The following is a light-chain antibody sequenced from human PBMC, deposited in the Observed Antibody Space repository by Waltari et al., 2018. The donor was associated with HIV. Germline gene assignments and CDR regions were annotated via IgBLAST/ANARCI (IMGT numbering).Light chain of an antibody. CDR1: NSDIGEYNY. V-gene: IGLV2-14*01. CDR2: EVS. J-gene: IGLJ1*01. CDR3: GTYTSTTTLYV. Sequence: QSALAQPASVSGSPGQSITISCTGTNSDIGEYNYVNWYQKHQDKAPKVIIYEVSNRPSGVSNRFSGSKSGNTASLTISGLRAEDEGDYFCGTYTSTTTLYVFGTGTRVAVL.